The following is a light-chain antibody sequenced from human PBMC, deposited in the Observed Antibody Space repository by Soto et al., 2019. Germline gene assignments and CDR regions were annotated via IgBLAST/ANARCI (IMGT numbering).Light chain of an antibody. J-gene: IGLJ1*01. V-gene: IGLV2-23*01. CDR1: NSDVGTYNL. CDR3: FSYTGSRTFV. Sequence: QSVLTQPASVSGSPGQSITISCTGTNSDVGTYNLVSWYQHLPGKAPKLIIYEGSRWPSGISSRFSGSKSGNTASLTISGLQAEDEADYYFFSYTGSRTFVFGTGTKLTVL. CDR2: EGS.